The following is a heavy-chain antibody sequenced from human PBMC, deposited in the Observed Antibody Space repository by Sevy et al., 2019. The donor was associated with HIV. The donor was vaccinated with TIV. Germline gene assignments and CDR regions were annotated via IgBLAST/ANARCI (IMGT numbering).Heavy chain of an antibody. CDR2: MSAKSGNT. J-gene: IGHJ6*02. CDR1: GYSFTSYD. CDR3: ARWWGTSYYYYYAIDV. V-gene: IGHV1-8*01. Sequence: ASVKVSCKTSGYSFTSYDIHWVRQATGQGLGWMGWMSAKSGNTGYAQKFQGRVTMTRDTSISTACMELSSLRSEDTAVYYCARWWGTSYYYYYAIDVWGQGTTVTVSS. D-gene: IGHD2-8*02.